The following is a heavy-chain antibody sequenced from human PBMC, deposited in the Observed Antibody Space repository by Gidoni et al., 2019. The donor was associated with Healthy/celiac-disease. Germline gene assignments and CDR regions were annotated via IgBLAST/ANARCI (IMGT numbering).Heavy chain of an antibody. CDR1: GFTFSSYG. CDR2: IRYDGSNK. Sequence: QVQLVESGGGVVQPGGSLRLSCSASGFTFSSYGMHWVRQAPGKGLEWVAFIRYDGSNKYYAESVKGRFTISRENSKNTLYLKMNSLRAEDTAVYYCAKGTSHFDYWGQGTLVTVSS. D-gene: IGHD4-17*01. J-gene: IGHJ4*02. V-gene: IGHV3-30*02. CDR3: AKGTSHFDY.